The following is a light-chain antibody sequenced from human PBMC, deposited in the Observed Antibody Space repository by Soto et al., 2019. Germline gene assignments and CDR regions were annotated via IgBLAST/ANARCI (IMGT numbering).Light chain of an antibody. V-gene: IGKV1-5*01. Sequence: DIQMTQSPSTLSASVGDRVTITCRASQTISGWVAWYQQKPGKAPKLLLCDASSLESGVPSRCRGSGSETECTLTSSSLQPDDFATYDCQQYNSFSLTVGQGTKVDIK. J-gene: IGKJ1*01. CDR1: QTISGW. CDR2: DAS. CDR3: QQYNSFSLT.